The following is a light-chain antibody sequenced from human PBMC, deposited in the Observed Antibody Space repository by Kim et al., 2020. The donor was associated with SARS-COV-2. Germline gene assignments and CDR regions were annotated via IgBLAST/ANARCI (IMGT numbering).Light chain of an antibody. J-gene: IGLJ3*02. CDR2: LNSDGSH. V-gene: IGLV4-69*02. CDR1: SGYSNYA. CDR3: QTWLTGPWV. Sequence: QLVLTQSPSASASLGASVKLTCTLNSGYSNYAVAWHQQQPEKGPRYLMKLNSDGSHSKGDGIPDRFSGSSSGAERYLTISSLQSEDEADYYCQTWLTGPWVFGEGTQLTVL.